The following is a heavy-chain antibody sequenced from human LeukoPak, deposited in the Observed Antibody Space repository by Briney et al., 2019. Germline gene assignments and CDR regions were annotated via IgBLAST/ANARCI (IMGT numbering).Heavy chain of an antibody. CDR2: ISGSGGST. V-gene: IGHV3-23*01. Sequence: GGSLRLSCAASGFTFSSYAMSWVRQAPGKGLEWVSAISGSGGSTYYADSVKGRFTISRDNSKNTLYLQMNSLRAEDTAVYYCAKGITIPMIVVNAFDIWGQGTMVTVSS. D-gene: IGHD3-22*01. CDR1: GFTFSSYA. J-gene: IGHJ3*02. CDR3: AKGITIPMIVVNAFDI.